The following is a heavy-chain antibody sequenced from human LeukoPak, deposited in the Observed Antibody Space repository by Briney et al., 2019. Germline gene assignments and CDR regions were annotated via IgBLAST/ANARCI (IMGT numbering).Heavy chain of an antibody. CDR2: INPNSGGT. CDR1: GYTFTGYY. J-gene: IGHJ5*02. V-gene: IGHV1-2*02. Sequence: ASVKVSCKASGYTFTGYYMHWVRQAPGQGLEWMGWINPNSGGTNYAQKFQGRVTMTRDTSISTVYMEPSRLRSDDTAVYYCARARYCSGGSCWGFDPWGQGTLVTVSS. CDR3: ARARYCSGGSCWGFDP. D-gene: IGHD2-15*01.